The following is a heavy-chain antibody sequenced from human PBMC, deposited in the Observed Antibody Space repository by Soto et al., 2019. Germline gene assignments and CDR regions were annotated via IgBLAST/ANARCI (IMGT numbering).Heavy chain of an antibody. Sequence: PSETLSLTCVVSGYSIGSAYYWGWIRQPPGKGLEWIGNIYHGSTTNYNPSLKSRVTIVADTSKNHFSLRLTSVTAADTAVYYCVRDWSSGLNWFDPWGQGTLVTVSS. D-gene: IGHD6-19*01. CDR3: VRDWSSGLNWFDP. CDR1: GYSIGSAYY. V-gene: IGHV4-38-2*02. CDR2: IYHGSTT. J-gene: IGHJ5*02.